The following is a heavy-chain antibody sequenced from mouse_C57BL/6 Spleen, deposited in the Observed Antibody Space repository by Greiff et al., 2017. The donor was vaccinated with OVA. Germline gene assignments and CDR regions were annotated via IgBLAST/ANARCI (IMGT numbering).Heavy chain of an antibody. CDR1: GYTFTEYT. Sequence: LEESGAELVKPGASVKLSCKASGYTFTEYTIHWVKQRSGQGLEWIGWFYPGSGSIKYNEKFKDKATLTADKSSSTVYMELSRLTSEDSAVYFCARHEGLSNSDWYFDVWGTGTTVTVSS. J-gene: IGHJ1*03. CDR2: FYPGSGSI. V-gene: IGHV1-62-2*01. CDR3: ARHEGLSNSDWYFDV. D-gene: IGHD2-5*01.